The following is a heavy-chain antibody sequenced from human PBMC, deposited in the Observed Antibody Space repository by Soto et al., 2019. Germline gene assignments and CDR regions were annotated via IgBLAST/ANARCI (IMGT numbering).Heavy chain of an antibody. J-gene: IGHJ4*02. Sequence: QLQLQESGPGLVKPSETLSLTCTVSGGSISSSSYYWGWIRQPPGQGREWSGSIYYSGSTYYNPSLKRRVTISGDTSKNQFPLKLSSVTAADTAVYYCARRGNYYDSSGYSFTTLFDYWGQGTLVTVSS. D-gene: IGHD3-22*01. CDR3: ARRGNYYDSSGYSFTTLFDY. CDR1: GGSISSSSYY. V-gene: IGHV4-39*01. CDR2: IYYSGST.